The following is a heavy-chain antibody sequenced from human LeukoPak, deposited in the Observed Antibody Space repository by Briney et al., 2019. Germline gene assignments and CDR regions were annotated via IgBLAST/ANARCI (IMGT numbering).Heavy chain of an antibody. CDR2: INHCGST. CDR1: GGSFSGYY. J-gene: IGHJ5*02. CDR3: ARITESSSWSVWFDP. V-gene: IGHV4-34*01. D-gene: IGHD6-13*01. Sequence: SETLSLTCAVYGGSFSGYYWSWIRQPPGEGLEWIGEINHCGSTNYNPSLKSRVTISVDTSKNQFSLKLSSVTAADTAVYYCARITESSSWSVWFDPWGQGTLVTVSS.